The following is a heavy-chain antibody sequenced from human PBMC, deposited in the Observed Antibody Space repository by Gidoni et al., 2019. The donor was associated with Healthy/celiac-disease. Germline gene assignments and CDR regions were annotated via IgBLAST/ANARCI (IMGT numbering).Heavy chain of an antibody. CDR1: GGSISSGGYS. V-gene: IGHV4-30-2*01. CDR3: ARGESYYDFWSGYYKDNWFDP. J-gene: IGHJ5*02. CDR2: IYHSGST. Sequence: QLQLQESGSGLVKPSQTLSLTCAVSGGSISSGGYSWSWIRQPPGKGLEWIGYIYHSGSTYYNPSLKSRVTISVDRSKNQFSLKLSSVTAADTAVYYCARGESYYDFWSGYYKDNWFDPWGQGTLVTVSS. D-gene: IGHD3-3*01.